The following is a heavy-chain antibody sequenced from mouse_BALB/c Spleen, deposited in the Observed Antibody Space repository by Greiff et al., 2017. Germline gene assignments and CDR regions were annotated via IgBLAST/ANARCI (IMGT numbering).Heavy chain of an antibody. V-gene: IGHV5-6-5*01. Sequence: EVKLVESGGGLVKPGGSLKLSCAASGFTFSSYAMSWVRQTPEKRLEWVASISSGGSTYYPDSVKGRFTISRDNARNILYLQMSSLRSEDTAMYYCARGPLTTVVATGIDYWGQGTTLTVSS. CDR3: ARGPLTTVVATGIDY. CDR2: ISSGGST. CDR1: GFTFSSYA. D-gene: IGHD1-1*01. J-gene: IGHJ2*01.